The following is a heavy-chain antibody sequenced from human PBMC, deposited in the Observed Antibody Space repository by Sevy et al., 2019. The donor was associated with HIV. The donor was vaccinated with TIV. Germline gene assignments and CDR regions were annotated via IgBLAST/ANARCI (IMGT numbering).Heavy chain of an antibody. Sequence: GGSLRLSCAASGFTFRSYGMHWVRQAPGKGLEWVAFIRYDGSSKYYGDSVNGRFTISRDNSKNTLYLQMNSLRAEDTAIYYCAKGLGMVQGALLSEDIWGQGTMVTVSS. D-gene: IGHD3-10*01. CDR1: GFTFRSYG. J-gene: IGHJ3*02. CDR2: IRYDGSSK. CDR3: AKGLGMVQGALLSEDI. V-gene: IGHV3-30*02.